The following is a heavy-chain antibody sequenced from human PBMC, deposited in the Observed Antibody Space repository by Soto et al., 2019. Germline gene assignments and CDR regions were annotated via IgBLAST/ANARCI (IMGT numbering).Heavy chain of an antibody. CDR2: INPNSGGT. D-gene: IGHD6-13*01. V-gene: IGHV1-2*04. CDR3: ALMKPGIAAAGKGGWFDP. CDR1: GYTFTGYY. J-gene: IGHJ5*02. Sequence: GASVKVSCKASGYTFTGYYMHWVRQAPGQGLEWMGWINPNSGGTNYAQKFQGWVTMTRDTSISTAYMELSRLRSDDTAVYYCALMKPGIAAAGKGGWFDPWGQGTLVTVSS.